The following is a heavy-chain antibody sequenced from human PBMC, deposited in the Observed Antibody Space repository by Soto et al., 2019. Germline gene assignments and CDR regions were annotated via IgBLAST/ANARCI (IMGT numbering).Heavy chain of an antibody. Sequence: SETLSLTCTVSGGSISSYYWSWIRQPPGKGLEWIGYIYYSGSTNYNPSLKSRVTISVDTSKNQFSLKLSSVTAADTAVYYCARKSVSSSWYSGGGGMDVWGQGTTVTVSS. J-gene: IGHJ6*02. CDR3: ARKSVSSSWYSGGGGMDV. CDR2: IYYSGST. V-gene: IGHV4-59*01. D-gene: IGHD6-13*01. CDR1: GGSISSYY.